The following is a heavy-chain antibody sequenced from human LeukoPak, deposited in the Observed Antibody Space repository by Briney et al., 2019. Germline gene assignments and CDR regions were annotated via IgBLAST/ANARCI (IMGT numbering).Heavy chain of an antibody. J-gene: IGHJ4*02. D-gene: IGHD3-22*01. Sequence: PGGSLRLSCAASGFTFDDYAMHWVRQAPGKGLEWVSGISWNSGSIGYADSVKGRFTISRDNAKNSLYLQMNSLKTEDTAVYYCTYYYDSSKTLDYFDYWGQGTLVTVSS. V-gene: IGHV3-9*01. CDR2: ISWNSGSI. CDR1: GFTFDDYA. CDR3: TYYYDSSKTLDYFDY.